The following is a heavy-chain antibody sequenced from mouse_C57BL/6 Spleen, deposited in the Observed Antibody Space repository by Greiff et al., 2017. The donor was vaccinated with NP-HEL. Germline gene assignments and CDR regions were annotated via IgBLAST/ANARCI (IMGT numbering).Heavy chain of an antibody. CDR3: ARQGNGNYGGYYFDY. D-gene: IGHD2-1*01. Sequence: EVKLVESGGDLVKPGGSLKLSCAASGFTFSSYGMSWVRQTPDKRLEWVATISSGGSYTYYPDSVKGRFTISRDNAKNTLYLQMSSLKSEDTAMYYCARQGNGNYGGYYFDYWGQGTTLTVSS. J-gene: IGHJ2*01. V-gene: IGHV5-6*02. CDR2: ISSGGSYT. CDR1: GFTFSSYG.